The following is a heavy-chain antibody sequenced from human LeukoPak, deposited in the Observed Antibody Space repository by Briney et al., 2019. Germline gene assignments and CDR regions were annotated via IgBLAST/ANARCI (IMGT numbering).Heavy chain of an antibody. CDR2: MNDVGSHI. D-gene: IGHD1-26*01. V-gene: IGHV3-21*01. Sequence: PGGSLRLSCSASGFISSTSAMKWVRQAPGKGLEWVSSMNDVGSHIYYRDSVKGRFTISRDNAKNSVYLQMNNLRAADTALYYCTRDPAYYLRYGYFDYWGQGILVTVSS. CDR1: GFISSTSA. J-gene: IGHJ4*02. CDR3: TRDPAYYLRYGYFDY.